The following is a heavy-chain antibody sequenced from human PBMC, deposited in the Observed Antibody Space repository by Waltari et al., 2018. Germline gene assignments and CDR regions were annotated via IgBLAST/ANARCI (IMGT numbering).Heavy chain of an antibody. D-gene: IGHD2-2*01. V-gene: IGHV3-66*02. J-gene: IGHJ4*02. Sequence: EVQLVESGGGLVQPGGSLRLSCAASGFTVSSNYMSWVRQAPGKGLEWVSGIYSGGSTYYADSVKGRFTISRDNSKNTLYLQMNSLRAEDTAVYYCARDPPAGNFDYWGQGTLVTVSS. CDR2: IYSGGST. CDR3: ARDPPAGNFDY. CDR1: GFTVSSNY.